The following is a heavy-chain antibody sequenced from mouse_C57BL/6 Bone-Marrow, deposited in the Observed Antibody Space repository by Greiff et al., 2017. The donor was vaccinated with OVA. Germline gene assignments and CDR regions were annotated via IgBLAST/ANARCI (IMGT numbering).Heavy chain of an antibody. Sequence: QVQLKQPGAELVKPGASVKLSCKASGYTFTSYWMQWVKQRPGQGLEWIGENDPSDSYTNYNQKFKGKATLTVDTSSSTAYMQLSSLTSEDSAVYYCARERGYDYDGPSYYAMDYWGQGTSVTVSS. V-gene: IGHV1-50*01. CDR1: GYTFTSYW. D-gene: IGHD2-4*01. CDR2: NDPSDSYT. CDR3: ARERGYDYDGPSYYAMDY. J-gene: IGHJ4*01.